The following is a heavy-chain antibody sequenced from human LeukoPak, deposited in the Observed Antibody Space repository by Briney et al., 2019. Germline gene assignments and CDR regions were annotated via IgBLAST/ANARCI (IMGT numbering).Heavy chain of an antibody. V-gene: IGHV3-30*01. Sequence: GRSLRLSCAASGFTFSSYAMHWVRQAPGKGLEWVAVISYDGSNKYYADSVKGRFTIPRDNSKNTLYLQMNSLRAEDTAVYYCARVPAYHYDSMMVEGDDAFDIWGQGTMVTVSS. CDR3: ARVPAYHYDSMMVEGDDAFDI. D-gene: IGHD3-22*01. J-gene: IGHJ3*02. CDR1: GFTFSSYA. CDR2: ISYDGSNK.